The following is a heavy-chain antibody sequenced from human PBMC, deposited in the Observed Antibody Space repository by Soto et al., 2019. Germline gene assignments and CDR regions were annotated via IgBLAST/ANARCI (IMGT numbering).Heavy chain of an antibody. J-gene: IGHJ4*01. V-gene: IGHV4-39*02. D-gene: IGHD2-8*01. Sequence: LQLQESGPGLVKPSETLSLTCSVSGGSISSSTYYWGWIRQPPGKGLEWIGSIYKSGSTQYNPSLHSRVTISVDTSNNHFSLKLTSVTAADTAVYYCAIHCTNGVCYPGFDHWGHGTLVTVSS. CDR2: IYKSGST. CDR1: GGSISSSTYY. CDR3: AIHCTNGVCYPGFDH.